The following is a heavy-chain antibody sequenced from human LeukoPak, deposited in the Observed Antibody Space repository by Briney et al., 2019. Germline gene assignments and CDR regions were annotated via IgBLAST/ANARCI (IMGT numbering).Heavy chain of an antibody. CDR3: ARDGASEYDILTGLFDY. J-gene: IGHJ4*02. CDR1: VYTFIFYY. CDR2: INPKSGGT. D-gene: IGHD3-9*01. Sequence: ASVTVSFTASVYTFIFYYMHWVRQAPGQGLEWMGWINPKSGGTIYAQKFHGRVTMTRDTSISTAYMELSRLRSDDTAVYYCARDGASEYDILTGLFDYWGQGTLVTVSS. V-gene: IGHV1-2*02.